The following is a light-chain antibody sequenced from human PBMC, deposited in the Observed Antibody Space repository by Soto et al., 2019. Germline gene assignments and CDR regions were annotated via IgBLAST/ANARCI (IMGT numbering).Light chain of an antibody. CDR2: GAS. CDR1: QSVSSSY. J-gene: IGKJ1*01. V-gene: IGKV3-20*01. CDR3: QQYGSSPPWT. Sequence: EIVLTQSPGTLSLSPGERATLSCRASQSVSSSYLAWYQQKPGQAPRLLIYGASSRATGIPDRFSGSGSGTDFTLTISRQEPEDFAVYYCQQYGSSPPWTFGQGPKVEIK.